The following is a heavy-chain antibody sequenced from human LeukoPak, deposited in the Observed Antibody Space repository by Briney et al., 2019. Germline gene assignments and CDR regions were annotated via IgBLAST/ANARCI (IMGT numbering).Heavy chain of an antibody. D-gene: IGHD6-6*01. CDR1: GYDFINYG. J-gene: IGHJ4*02. CDR2: RSIYNGNT. CDR3: ARGGPFPSSSSSREYYLDY. V-gene: IGHV1-18*01. Sequence: ASVKVSRKASGYDFINYGISWVRQAPGQGLEWMGWRSIYNGNTDYKLQGRVTMTTDTSTNTAYMEVRSLRFDDTAVYYCARGGPFPSSSSSREYYLDYWGQGTLVTVSS.